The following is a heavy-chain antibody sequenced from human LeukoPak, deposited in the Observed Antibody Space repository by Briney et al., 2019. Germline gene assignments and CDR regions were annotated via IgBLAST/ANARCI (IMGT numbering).Heavy chain of an antibody. J-gene: IGHJ4*02. V-gene: IGHV1-18*01. Sequence: ASVKVSCKASNYTFASYGLSWVRQAPGQGLQWVGWISPYDGNTNYAQRFQARVTMSIDKSTRTVYMELRRLRLDDTAVYYCAREPDYWGQGTLVTVSS. CDR1: NYTFASYG. CDR2: ISPYDGNT. CDR3: AREPDY.